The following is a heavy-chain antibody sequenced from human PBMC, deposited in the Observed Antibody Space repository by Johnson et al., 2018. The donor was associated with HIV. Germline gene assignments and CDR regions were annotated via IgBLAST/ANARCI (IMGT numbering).Heavy chain of an antibody. Sequence: VQLVESGGGLVQPGGSLRLSCAASGFTFSSYWMSWVRQAPGKGLEWVANIKQDGSEKYYVDDVKGRCNISRDNAKNTLYLQMNSLRAEDTAVYYRAKDWDDSYGPDAFDIWGQGTMVTVSS. CDR3: AKDWDDSYGPDAFDI. D-gene: IGHD5-18*01. CDR1: GFTFSSYW. J-gene: IGHJ3*02. CDR2: IKQDGSEK. V-gene: IGHV3-7*03.